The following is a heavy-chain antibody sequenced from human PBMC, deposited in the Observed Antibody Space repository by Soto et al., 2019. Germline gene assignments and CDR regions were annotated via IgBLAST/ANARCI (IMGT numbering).Heavy chain of an antibody. CDR2: ISAYNGNT. CDR3: ARRYYYDSSGYYYVTHFDY. CDR1: GYTFTSYG. Sequence: ASVKVSCKASGYTFTSYGISWVRQAPGQGLEWMGWISAYNGNTNYAQKLQGRVTMTTDTSTSTAYMELRSLRSDDTAVYYCARRYYYDSSGYYYVTHFDYWGQGTLVTVSS. V-gene: IGHV1-18*01. D-gene: IGHD3-22*01. J-gene: IGHJ4*02.